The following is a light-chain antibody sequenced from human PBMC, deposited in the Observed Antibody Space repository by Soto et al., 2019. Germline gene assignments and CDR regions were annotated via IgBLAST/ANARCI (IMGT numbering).Light chain of an antibody. V-gene: IGLV2-14*01. CDR3: SSYTSSSTLV. CDR1: SSDVGGYNY. J-gene: IGLJ2*01. CDR2: DVS. Sequence: QSVLTQPASVSGSPGQSITISCTGTSSDVGGYNYVSWYQQHPGKAPKLMIYDVSNRPSGVSNRFSGSKSGNTASLTFSGHQAEDDADYYCSSYTSSSTLVFGGGTKLTVL.